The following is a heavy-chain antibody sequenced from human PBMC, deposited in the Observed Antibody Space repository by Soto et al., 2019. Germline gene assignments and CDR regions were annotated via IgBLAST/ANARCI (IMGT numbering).Heavy chain of an antibody. J-gene: IGHJ6*01. CDR3: ARDIVVVPETYGMDV. CDR1: GHTFTRYY. D-gene: IGHD2-2*01. CDR2: INPNSGGT. Sequence: QVQLVQTGAEVKKPGASVKVSCKATGHTFTRYYMPWVRQAPGQGREWMGWINPNSGGTNYAQKFQGRVTMTRDTSISTAYMELSRLRSDDTAVYDCARDIVVVPETYGMDVWGQGTTVTVSS. V-gene: IGHV1-2*02.